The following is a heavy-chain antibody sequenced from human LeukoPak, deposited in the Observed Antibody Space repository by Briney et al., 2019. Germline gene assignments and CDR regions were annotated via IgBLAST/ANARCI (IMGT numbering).Heavy chain of an antibody. V-gene: IGHV4-30-4*08. D-gene: IGHD5-18*01. CDR1: GVSISSGDYY. Sequence: SQTLSLTCTVSGVSISSGDYYWSWIRQPPGKGLEWIGEINHSGSTNYNPSLKSRITISVDTSKNQFSLKLSSVTAADTAVYYCARAPYTAMVTHWGQGTLVTVSS. CDR2: INHSGST. CDR3: ARAPYTAMVTH. J-gene: IGHJ4*02.